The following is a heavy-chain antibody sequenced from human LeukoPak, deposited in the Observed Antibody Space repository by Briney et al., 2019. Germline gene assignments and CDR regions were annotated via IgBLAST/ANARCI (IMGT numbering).Heavy chain of an antibody. D-gene: IGHD4-17*01. CDR1: GGSVSSGSHY. J-gene: IGHJ6*02. CDR3: AREAWVSGDSKYRYYGIDV. Sequence: SETLSLTCIVSGGSVSSGSHYWSWIRQPPGKGLEWIGYIDYSGSTNYTPSLKSRVTISVDTSKNQFSLKLSSVTAADTALYYCAREAWVSGDSKYRYYGIDVWGQGTTVTVSS. V-gene: IGHV4-61*01. CDR2: IDYSGST.